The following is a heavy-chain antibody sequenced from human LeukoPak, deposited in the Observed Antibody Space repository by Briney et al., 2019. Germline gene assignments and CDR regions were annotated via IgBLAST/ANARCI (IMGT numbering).Heavy chain of an antibody. V-gene: IGHV4-39*01. Sequence: SETLSLTCTVSGGSISSSSYCWGWIRQPPGKGLEWIGSIYYGGSTYYNPSLKSRVTISVDTSKNQFSPNLSSVTAADTAVYYCATPRAYSYGYFDYWGQGTLVTVSS. J-gene: IGHJ4*02. CDR1: GGSISSSSYC. D-gene: IGHD5-18*01. CDR3: ATPRAYSYGYFDY. CDR2: IYYGGST.